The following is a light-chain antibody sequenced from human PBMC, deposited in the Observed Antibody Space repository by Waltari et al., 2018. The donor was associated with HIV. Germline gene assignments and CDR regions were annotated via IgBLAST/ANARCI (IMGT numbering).Light chain of an antibody. V-gene: IGKV3-11*01. CDR2: ETS. CDR3: QQRSDWPPFT. Sequence: DIGLTQSPATLALSPGARATHASRASQSVRNYLAWFQHKPGQSPRLLIYETSTRATGTAARFSGSGSGTDFSLTISSLEPEDVGVYYCQQRSDWPPFTFGHGTRVDIK. J-gene: IGKJ5*01. CDR1: QSVRNY.